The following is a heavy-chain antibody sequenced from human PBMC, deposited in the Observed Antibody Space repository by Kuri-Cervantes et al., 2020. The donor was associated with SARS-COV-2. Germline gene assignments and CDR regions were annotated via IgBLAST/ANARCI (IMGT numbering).Heavy chain of an antibody. CDR3: ARVGCSSTSCYTGDYYYGMDV. CDR1: GFTFSSYA. CDR2: ISSNGGST. V-gene: IGHV3-64*01. Sequence: ESLKIFCTASGFTFSSYAMHWVRQAPGKGLEYVSAISSNGGSTYYANSVKGRFTISRDNSKNTLYLQMGSLRAEDMAVYYCARVGCSSTSCYTGDYYYGMDVWGQGTTVTVSS. J-gene: IGHJ6*02. D-gene: IGHD2-2*02.